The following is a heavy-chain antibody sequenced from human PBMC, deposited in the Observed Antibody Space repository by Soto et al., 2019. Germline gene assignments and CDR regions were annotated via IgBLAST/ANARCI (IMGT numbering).Heavy chain of an antibody. D-gene: IGHD6-13*01. CDR2: ISAYNGNT. V-gene: IGHV1-18*01. CDR3: ARVKYSSSWYNWFDL. CDR1: GYTFTSYG. Sequence: ASVKVSCKASGYTFTSYGISWVRQAPGQGLEWMGWISAYNGNTNYAQKLQGRVTMTTDTSTSTAYMELRSLRSDDTAVYYCARVKYSSSWYNWFDLWGQGTLVIVSA. J-gene: IGHJ5*02.